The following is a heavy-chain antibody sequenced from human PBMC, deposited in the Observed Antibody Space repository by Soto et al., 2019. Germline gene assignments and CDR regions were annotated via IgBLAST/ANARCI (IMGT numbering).Heavy chain of an antibody. CDR1: VGTLSIDA. J-gene: IGHJ4*02. V-gene: IGHV1-69*13. CDR3: ARDIYYYDSSGYYEY. Sequence: GASVXVSCKSSVGTLSIDAIMCGLGAPGQGLEWMGGIIPIFGTANYAQKLQGRVTITADESTSTAYMELSSLRSEDTAVYYCARDIYYYDSSGYYEYWGQGTLVTVSS. CDR2: IIPIFGTA. D-gene: IGHD3-22*01.